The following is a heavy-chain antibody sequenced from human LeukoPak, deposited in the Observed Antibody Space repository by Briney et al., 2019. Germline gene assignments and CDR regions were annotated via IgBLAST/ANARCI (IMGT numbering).Heavy chain of an antibody. D-gene: IGHD6-13*01. V-gene: IGHV4-34*01. Sequence: PSETLSLTCAVYGGSFSGYYWSWIRQPPGKGLEWIGEINHSGSTNYNPSLKSRVTISVDTSKNQFSLKLSSVTAADTAVYYCARVKMDSSSWYHAGAFDIWGQGTMVTVSS. CDR1: GGSFSGYY. CDR3: ARVKMDSSSWYHAGAFDI. CDR2: INHSGST. J-gene: IGHJ3*02.